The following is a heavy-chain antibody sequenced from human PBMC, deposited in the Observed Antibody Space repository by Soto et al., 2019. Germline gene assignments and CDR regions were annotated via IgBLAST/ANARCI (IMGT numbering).Heavy chain of an antibody. CDR1: GFTFDHYA. V-gene: IGHV3-9*01. CDR2: ISGNSDTI. J-gene: IGHJ5*01. Sequence: EVQLVESGGSLVQPGRSLRLSCATSGFTFDHYAMHWVRQVPGEGLEWVSTISGNSDTIDYADSVKGRLTIARANAKRSPYLQMNSLRPDDSATYYCANAVNAVSSGWFDSWGQGTLAIVTS. D-gene: IGHD2-2*01. CDR3: ANAVNAVSSGWFDS.